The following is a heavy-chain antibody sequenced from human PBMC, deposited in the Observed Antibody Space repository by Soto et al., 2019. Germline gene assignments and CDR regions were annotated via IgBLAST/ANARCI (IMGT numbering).Heavy chain of an antibody. V-gene: IGHV4-4*07. CDR1: GGSINNYY. J-gene: IGHJ5*02. CDR3: ARGPPFDP. Sequence: SETLSLTCTVSGGSINNYYWSWIRQPAGKGLEWIGRVYTSGSTNYNPSLKSRATMSVDTSNNQFSLRVSSVTAADTAIYYCARGPPFDPWGQGTLVTVSS. CDR2: VYTSGST.